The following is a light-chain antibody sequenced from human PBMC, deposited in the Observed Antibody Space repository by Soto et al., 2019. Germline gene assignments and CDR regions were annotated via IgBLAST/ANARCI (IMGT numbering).Light chain of an antibody. CDR3: QQFNTYPLT. V-gene: IGKV1-13*02. CDR1: QDIRGA. J-gene: IGKJ5*01. CDR2: DVS. Sequence: AIQLTQSPSSLSASVGDRVTITCRASQDIRGALAWYEQKPGNAPKLLIFDVSTLQSGVPSRFSGSGSGTDFTLNISSLQPEDFGTYYCQQFNTYPLTFGQGTRLEIK.